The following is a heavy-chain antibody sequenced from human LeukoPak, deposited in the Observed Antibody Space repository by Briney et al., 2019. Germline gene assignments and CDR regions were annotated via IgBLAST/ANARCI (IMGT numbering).Heavy chain of an antibody. D-gene: IGHD3-10*01. CDR1: GFTFSSYA. CDR2: ISYDGSNK. Sequence: PGGSLRLSCAASGFTFSSYAMHWVRQAPGKGLEWVAVISYDGSNKYYADSVKGRFTISRDNSKNTLYLQMNSLRAEDTAVYYCARDMRPSGGLLWFHGWFDPWGQGTLVTVSS. CDR3: ARDMRPSGGLLWFHGWFDP. J-gene: IGHJ5*02. V-gene: IGHV3-30*04.